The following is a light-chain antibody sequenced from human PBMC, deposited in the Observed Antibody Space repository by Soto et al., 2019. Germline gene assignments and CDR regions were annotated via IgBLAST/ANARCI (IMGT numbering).Light chain of an antibody. CDR3: SSYTTSSTYV. Sequence: QSALTQPASVSGSPGQSITISCTGTSSDVGSYNYVSWYQQHPGKAPKVMIYDVSNRPSGVSYRFSGSKSGNTASLTISGLQAEDEADYYCSSYTTSSTYVFGTGTKLTAX. J-gene: IGLJ1*01. CDR2: DVS. V-gene: IGLV2-14*01. CDR1: SSDVGSYNY.